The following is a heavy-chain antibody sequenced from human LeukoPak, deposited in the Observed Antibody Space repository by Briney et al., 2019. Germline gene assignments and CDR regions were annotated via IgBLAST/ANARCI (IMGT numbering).Heavy chain of an antibody. D-gene: IGHD3-22*01. V-gene: IGHV1-2*02. CDR3: AREGYYDSSGYRDY. J-gene: IGHJ4*02. CDR2: INSNSGGT. CDR1: GYTFTGYY. Sequence: ASVKVSCKASGYTFTGYYMPWVRQAPGQGLEWMGWINSNSGGTNYAQKFQGRVTMTRDTSISTAYMELSRLRSDDTAVYYCAREGYYDSSGYRDYWGQGTLVTVSS.